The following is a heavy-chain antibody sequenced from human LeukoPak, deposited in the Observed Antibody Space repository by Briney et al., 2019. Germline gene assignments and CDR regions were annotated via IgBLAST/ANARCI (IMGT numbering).Heavy chain of an antibody. V-gene: IGHV1-69*13. CDR2: IIPIFGTA. Sequence: SVKVSCKASGGTFISYAISWVRQAPGQGLEWMGGIIPIFGTANYAQKFQGRVTITADESTSTAYMELSSLRSEDTAVYYCARGFNSSDFPNYYYGIDVWGQGTTVTVSS. CDR1: GGTFISYA. J-gene: IGHJ6*02. CDR3: ARGFNSSDFPNYYYGIDV. D-gene: IGHD6-25*01.